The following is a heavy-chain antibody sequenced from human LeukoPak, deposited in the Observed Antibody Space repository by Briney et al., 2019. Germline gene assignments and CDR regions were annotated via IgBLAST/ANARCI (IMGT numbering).Heavy chain of an antibody. CDR2: IRYDGSNK. V-gene: IGHV3-30*02. CDR3: AKVGSSCFVY. Sequence: PGGSVRLSCAASGFTFSSYVMHWVRQAPGKGLEWVAFIRYDGSNKYYADTVKGRFTISRDNSKNTLYLQMNSLRPEDTAVYYCAKVGSSCFVYWGHGTLVTVSS. CDR1: GFTFSSYV. J-gene: IGHJ4*01. D-gene: IGHD6-13*01.